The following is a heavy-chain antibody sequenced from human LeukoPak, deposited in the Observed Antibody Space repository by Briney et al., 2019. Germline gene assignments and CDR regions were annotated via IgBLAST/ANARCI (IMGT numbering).Heavy chain of an antibody. V-gene: IGHV3-43D*03. CDR2: ISWDGGSA. J-gene: IGHJ3*02. D-gene: IGHD1-7*01. Sequence: GGSLRLSCAASGFTFDDYAMHWVRQAPRKGLEWVSLISWDGGSAYYADSVKGRFTISRDNAKNSLYLQMNSLRAEDTAVYYCARDSGNYLDAFDIWGQGTMVTVSS. CDR1: GFTFDDYA. CDR3: ARDSGNYLDAFDI.